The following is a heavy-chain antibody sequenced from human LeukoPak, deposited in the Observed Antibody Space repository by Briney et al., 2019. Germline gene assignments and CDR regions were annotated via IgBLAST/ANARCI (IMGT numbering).Heavy chain of an antibody. CDR1: GYTFSSYG. Sequence: ASVKVSCKASGYTFSSYGITWVRQAPGQGLEWMGRINPHSGGTNYAQKFQGRVTMTRDTAISTAYMELGGLRSDDSAVYYCARMYSGSSGFHDYWGQGTLVTVSS. V-gene: IGHV1-2*06. CDR2: INPHSGGT. D-gene: IGHD6-6*01. J-gene: IGHJ4*02. CDR3: ARMYSGSSGFHDY.